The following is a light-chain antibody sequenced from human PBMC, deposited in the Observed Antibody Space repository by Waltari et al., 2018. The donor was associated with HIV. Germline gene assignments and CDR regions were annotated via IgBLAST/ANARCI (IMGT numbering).Light chain of an antibody. CDR3: QSYDSSI. CDR1: SGSISTDY. J-gene: IGLJ2*01. CDR2: EYN. V-gene: IGLV6-57*04. Sequence: NFMLTQPHSVSESPGKTVTISCIRSSGSISTDYVHWDQHRPGSAPTSLIYEYNQRPSGVPVRFSGSLDSSSNSAALTISGLKTEDEADYYCQSYDSSILGGGTKLTVL.